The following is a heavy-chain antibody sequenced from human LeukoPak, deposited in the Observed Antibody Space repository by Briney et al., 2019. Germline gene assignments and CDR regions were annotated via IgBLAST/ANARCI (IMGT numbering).Heavy chain of an antibody. J-gene: IGHJ4*02. Sequence: SETLSLTCTVSGASISSFYWTWIRQPPGQRLEWIGYIHYTGSANYNPSLKSRVTISVDTSQNQFSLQLTSVTAADTAVYYCASASNTYYFDFWGQGTLVTVSS. CDR2: IHYTGSA. D-gene: IGHD4-11*01. CDR3: ASASNTYYFDF. V-gene: IGHV4-59*12. CDR1: GASISSFY.